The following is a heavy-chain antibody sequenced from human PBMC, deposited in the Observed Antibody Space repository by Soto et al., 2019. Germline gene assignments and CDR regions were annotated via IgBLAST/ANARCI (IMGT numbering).Heavy chain of an antibody. CDR1: GGSISSNNYY. CDR2: IYYNGFT. Sequence: QLQLHESGPGLVKPSETLSLTCSVSGGSISSNNYYWGWIRQPPGKGLEWIGNIYYNGFTYYNPSLKSRVTLSVDTSKNQFSLRLTSVTATGTAVYYCARQGDFWSGSGDFDYWGQGILVPVSS. CDR3: ARQGDFWSGSGDFDY. D-gene: IGHD3-3*01. J-gene: IGHJ4*02. V-gene: IGHV4-39*01.